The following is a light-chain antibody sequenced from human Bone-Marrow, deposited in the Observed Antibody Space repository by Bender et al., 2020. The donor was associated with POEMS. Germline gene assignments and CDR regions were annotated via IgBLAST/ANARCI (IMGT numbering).Light chain of an antibody. CDR3: QAWVSGSVV. V-gene: IGLV3-1*01. J-gene: IGLJ2*01. CDR2: QDT. Sequence: SYELTQPPSVSVSPGQTASIPCSGDQLGNRYVSWYQQKSGQSPVMVIYQDTKWPSGIPERFSGSNSGNTATLTISGAQPVDEADYYCQAWVSGSVVFGGGTKLTVL. CDR1: QLGNRY.